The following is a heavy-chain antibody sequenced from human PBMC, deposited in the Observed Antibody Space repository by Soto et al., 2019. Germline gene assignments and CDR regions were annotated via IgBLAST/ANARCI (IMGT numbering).Heavy chain of an antibody. CDR3: VNWNDEDVD. CDR2: ISGTAVST. CDR1: GFTFSKYA. J-gene: IGHJ4*01. D-gene: IGHD1-1*01. Sequence: EVVLLESGGGLAQPGGSLRLSCVASGFTFSKYAMNWVRQAPGKGLEWVATISGTAVSTDYADSVKGRFTISRDNSKNTVSLQMDNLRVEDTATYFCVNWNDEDVDWGKGPLVAVSS. V-gene: IGHV3-23*01.